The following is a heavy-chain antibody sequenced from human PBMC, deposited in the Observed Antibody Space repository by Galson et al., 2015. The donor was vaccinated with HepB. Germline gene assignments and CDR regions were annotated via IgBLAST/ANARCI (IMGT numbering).Heavy chain of an antibody. CDR1: GFTFNIYS. J-gene: IGHJ4*02. V-gene: IGHV3-48*02. D-gene: IGHD6-19*01. Sequence: SLRLSCAASGFTFNIYSMNWVRQAPGKGLEWVSYITSDTRTINYADSVKGRFTIFRDNARNSLYLQMNSLRHDDTAVHYCARSVAGSFDYWGQGTLVTVSS. CDR2: ITSDTRTI. CDR3: ARSVAGSFDY.